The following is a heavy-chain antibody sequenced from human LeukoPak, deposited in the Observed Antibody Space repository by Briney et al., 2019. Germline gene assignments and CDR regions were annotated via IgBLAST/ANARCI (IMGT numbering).Heavy chain of an antibody. V-gene: IGHV1-69*05. CDR3: ARDRQSTFGGVIVTPYDPFDI. Sequence: ASVKVSCKASGGTFSSYAISWVRQAPGQGLEWMGGIIPIFGTANYAQKFQGRVTITTDESTSTAYMELSSLRSEDTAVYYCARDRQSTFGGVIVTPYDPFDIWGQGTMVTVSS. D-gene: IGHD3-16*02. CDR1: GGTFSSYA. J-gene: IGHJ3*02. CDR2: IIPIFGTA.